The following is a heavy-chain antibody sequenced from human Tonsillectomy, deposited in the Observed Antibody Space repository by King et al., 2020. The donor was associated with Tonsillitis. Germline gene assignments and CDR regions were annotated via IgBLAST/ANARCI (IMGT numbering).Heavy chain of an antibody. J-gene: IGHJ4*02. CDR3: AKDTGYSYPYYFDY. Sequence: VQLVESGGDLVQPGGSLRLSCAASGFTFSNYAMNWVRQAPGKGLEWVSGISGSGANTYHADSVKGRFTISRDNSKNTLYLQMNSLRAEDTAVYYCAKDTGYSYPYYFDYWGQGTLVTVSS. CDR2: ISGSGANT. CDR1: GFTFSNYA. D-gene: IGHD5-18*01. V-gene: IGHV3-23*04.